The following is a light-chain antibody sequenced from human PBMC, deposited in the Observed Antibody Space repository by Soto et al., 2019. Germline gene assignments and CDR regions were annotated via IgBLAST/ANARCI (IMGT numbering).Light chain of an antibody. J-gene: IGKJ1*01. CDR2: GAS. CDR3: QQYGSSPWT. Sequence: EIVLTQSPGTLSLSPGERATLSCRASQSVSSSYLAWYQQKRGNAPRLLIYGASSRATGIPDRFSGSGSGTDFTLTISRLEAEDFAVYYWQQYGSSPWTFGQGTKVEIK. CDR1: QSVSSSY. V-gene: IGKV3-20*01.